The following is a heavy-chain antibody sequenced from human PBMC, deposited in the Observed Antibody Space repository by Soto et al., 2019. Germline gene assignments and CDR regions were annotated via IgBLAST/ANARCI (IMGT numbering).Heavy chain of an antibody. V-gene: IGHV1-46*01. Sequence: GASVKVSCKASGYTFTSYYMHWVRQAPGQGLEWMGIINPSGGSTSYAQKFQGRVTMTRDTSTSTVYMELSSLRSEDTAVYYCAREAGIVATITYYYYGMDVWGQGTTVTVSS. CDR1: GYTFTSYY. J-gene: IGHJ6*02. CDR3: AREAGIVATITYYYYGMDV. D-gene: IGHD5-12*01. CDR2: INPSGGST.